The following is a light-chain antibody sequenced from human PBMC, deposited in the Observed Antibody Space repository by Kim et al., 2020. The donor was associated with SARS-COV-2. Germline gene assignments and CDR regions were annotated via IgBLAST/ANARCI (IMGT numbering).Light chain of an antibody. CDR2: AAS. V-gene: IGKV1-39*01. CDR1: QNINSF. J-gene: IGKJ4*01. Sequence: DIQMTQSPSSLAASVGDRVTITCRASQNINSFLNWYQQRPGKAPKLLIYAASTLQIGVPSRFSGSGSGTDFTLTITSLQPEDFATYYCQQSHTAPLLTFGGWTKVDIK. CDR3: QQSHTAPLLT.